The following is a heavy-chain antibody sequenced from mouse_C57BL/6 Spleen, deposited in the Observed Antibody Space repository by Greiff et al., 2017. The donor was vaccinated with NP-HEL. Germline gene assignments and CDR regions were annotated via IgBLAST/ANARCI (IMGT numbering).Heavy chain of an antibody. CDR2: INPNNGGT. CDR3: ASTVVALYYYAMDY. Sequence: VQLKESGPELVKPGASVKMSCKASGYTFTDYNMHWVKQSHGKSLEWIGYINPNNGGTSYNQKFKGKATLTVNKSSSTAYMELRSLTSEDSAVYYCASTVVALYYYAMDYWGQGTSVTVSS. D-gene: IGHD1-1*01. J-gene: IGHJ4*01. CDR1: GYTFTDYN. V-gene: IGHV1-22*01.